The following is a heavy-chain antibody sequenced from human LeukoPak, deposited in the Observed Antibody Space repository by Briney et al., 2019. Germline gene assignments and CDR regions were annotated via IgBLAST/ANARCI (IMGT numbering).Heavy chain of an antibody. CDR1: GFTFSSYW. CDR3: ARGDGNWGSDC. CDR2: INSDGSST. V-gene: IGHV3-74*01. J-gene: IGHJ3*01. D-gene: IGHD7-27*01. Sequence: GGSLRLSCAASGFTFSSYWMHWVRQAPGKGLVWVSRINSDGSSTSYADSVKGRFTISRDNAKYTLYLQMNSLRAEDTAVYYCARGDGNWGSDCWGQGTMVTVSS.